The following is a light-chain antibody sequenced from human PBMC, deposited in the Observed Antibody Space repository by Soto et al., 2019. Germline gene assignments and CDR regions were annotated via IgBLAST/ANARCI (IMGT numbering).Light chain of an antibody. V-gene: IGLV2-8*01. J-gene: IGLJ2*01. CDR3: SSFAGGGNPVL. CDR1: SSDAGGYNY. CDR2: EVT. Sequence: QSALTQPPSASGSLGQSVTISCTGTSSDAGGYNYVSWHQQHPGKDPKVMIYEVTKRPPGVPDRFSGSKSGNTASLTVSGLQAEDEADYYCSSFAGGGNPVLLGGGTKLTVL.